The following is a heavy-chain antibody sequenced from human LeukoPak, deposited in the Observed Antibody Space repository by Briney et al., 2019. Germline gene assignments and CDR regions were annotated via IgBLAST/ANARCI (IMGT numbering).Heavy chain of an antibody. CDR1: GFTFSRYV. V-gene: IGHV3-23*01. J-gene: IGHJ4*02. Sequence: PGGSLRLSCAASGFTFSRYVMSWVRQAPGKGLEWVSAISGSGGNTYYADSVKGRFTISRDNSKNTLYLQMNSLRAEDTAVYYCAKLAAAGGGYWGQGTLVTVSS. CDR2: ISGSGGNT. CDR3: AKLAAAGGGY. D-gene: IGHD6-13*01.